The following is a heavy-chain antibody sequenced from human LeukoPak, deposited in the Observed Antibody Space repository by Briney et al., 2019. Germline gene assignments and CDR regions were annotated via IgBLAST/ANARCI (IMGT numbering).Heavy chain of an antibody. D-gene: IGHD3-22*01. J-gene: IGHJ6*02. V-gene: IGHV4-4*07. CDR1: GGSISSYY. CDR3: ARDSSMIVTPHYYYYGMDV. CDR2: IYTSGST. Sequence: SETLSLTCTVSGGSISSYYWSWIRQPAGKGLEWIGRIYTSGSTNYNPSLKSRVTMSVDTSKNQFSLKLSSVTAADTAVYYCARDSSMIVTPHYYYYGMDVWGQGTTVTVSS.